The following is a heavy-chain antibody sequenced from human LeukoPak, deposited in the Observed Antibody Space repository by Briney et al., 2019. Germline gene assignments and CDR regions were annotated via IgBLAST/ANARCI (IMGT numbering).Heavy chain of an antibody. CDR2: IYYSGST. V-gene: IGHV4-39*07. CDR3: ARWENNWSHYFDY. D-gene: IGHD1-20*01. Sequence: SETLSLTCSVSGGSISSSSFYWGWIRQPPGKGLEWIGNIYYSGSTYYNPSLKSRVTISVDTSKNQFSLKLSSVTAADTAVYYCARWENNWSHYFDYWGQGTLVTVSS. CDR1: GGSISSSSFY. J-gene: IGHJ4*02.